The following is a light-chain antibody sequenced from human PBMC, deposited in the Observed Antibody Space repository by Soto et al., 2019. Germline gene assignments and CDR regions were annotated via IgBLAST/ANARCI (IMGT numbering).Light chain of an antibody. CDR2: AAS. V-gene: IGKV1-9*01. J-gene: IGKJ4*01. CDR3: QQLYSSPLS. Sequence: DIQLTQSPSFLSASEGDRVTITCLASQGISTYLARYQQSPGKAPTLLIYAASTLQSGVPSRFSGSGSGTEFTLTISSLQPEDFATYFCQQLYSSPLSFGGGTKVEFK. CDR1: QGISTY.